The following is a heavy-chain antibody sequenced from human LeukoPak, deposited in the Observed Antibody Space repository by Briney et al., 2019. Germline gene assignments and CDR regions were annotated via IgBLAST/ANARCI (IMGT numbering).Heavy chain of an antibody. J-gene: IGHJ4*02. CDR3: AKEAGTGYSSGWYYFDY. CDR2: ITDNSGRT. D-gene: IGHD6-19*01. Sequence: PGGSLRLSCAASGFTFSDYAMNWVRQAPGKGLEWVSSITDNSGRTYYTDSVKGRFTISRDNSKNTLYLQMNSLSVEDTAIYYCAKEAGTGYSSGWYYFDYWGQGTLVTVSS. V-gene: IGHV3-23*01. CDR1: GFTFSDYA.